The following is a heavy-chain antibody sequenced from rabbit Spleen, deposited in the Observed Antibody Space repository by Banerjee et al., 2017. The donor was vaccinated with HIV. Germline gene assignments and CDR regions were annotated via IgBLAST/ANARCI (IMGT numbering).Heavy chain of an antibody. D-gene: IGHD4-1*01. J-gene: IGHJ4*01. CDR3: ARDLAGAIGWNFNL. CDR2: IVPIFGVT. V-gene: IGHV1S45*01. CDR1: GYSFSDNYL. Sequence: QEQLEESGGDLVKPGASLTLTCTASGYSFSDNYLICWVRQAPGKGLEWIGYIVPIFGVTYYANWVNGRFTISSHNAQNTLYLQLNSLTAADTASYFCARDLAGAIGWNFNLWGPGTLVTVS.